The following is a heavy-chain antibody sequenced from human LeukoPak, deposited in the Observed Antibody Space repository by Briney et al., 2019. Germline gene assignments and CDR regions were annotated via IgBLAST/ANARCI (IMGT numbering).Heavy chain of an antibody. V-gene: IGHV3-48*03. J-gene: IGHJ4*02. Sequence: GSLRLSCAASGFTFSSYEMNWVRQAPGKGLEWVSYISSSGSTIYYADSVKGRFTISRDNAKNSLYLQMNSLGAEDTAVYYCARAAPPWFGEPHYFDYWGQGTLVTVSS. CDR2: ISSSGSTI. CDR3: ARAAPPWFGEPHYFDY. CDR1: GFTFSSYE. D-gene: IGHD3-10*01.